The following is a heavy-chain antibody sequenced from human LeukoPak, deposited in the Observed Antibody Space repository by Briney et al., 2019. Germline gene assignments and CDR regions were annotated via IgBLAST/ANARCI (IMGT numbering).Heavy chain of an antibody. J-gene: IGHJ4*02. D-gene: IGHD3-22*01. CDR2: IYYSGST. CDR3: ARQMYYYDSSGYYDY. Sequence: PSETPSLTCTVSGGSISSSTSYWGWIRRPPGKGLEWIGSIYYSGSTYYNPSLKSRVTISVDTSKNQFSLRLSSVTAADTAVYFCARQMYYYDSSGYYDYWGQGALVTVSS. V-gene: IGHV4-39*01. CDR1: GGSISSSTSY.